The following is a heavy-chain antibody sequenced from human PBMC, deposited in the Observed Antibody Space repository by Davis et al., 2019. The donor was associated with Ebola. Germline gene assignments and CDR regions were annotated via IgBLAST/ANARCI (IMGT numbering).Heavy chain of an antibody. V-gene: IGHV3-53*01. CDR2: IYTGDTT. CDR1: GFTFSSNS. CDR3: ADVYGVDV. Sequence: YLKIPCAASGFTFSSNSMNWVRQAQGKGLEWVSTIYTGDTTNYADSVKGRFTVSRDNSKNTLYLQMNSLRAEDTAVYYCADVYGVDVWGKGTTVIVSS. J-gene: IGHJ6*04.